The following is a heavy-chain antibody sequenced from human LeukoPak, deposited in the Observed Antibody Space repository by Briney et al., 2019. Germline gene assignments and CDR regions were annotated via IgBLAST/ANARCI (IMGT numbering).Heavy chain of an antibody. CDR3: ARWWGFDP. CDR2: INDSGST. Sequence: ASETLSLTCAVYGGSFSGYYWSWIRQSPGKGLEWIGEINDSGSTNYNPSLQSRVVISVDTSKKQFSLKLNSLTAADTAVYYCARWWGFDPWGQGTLVTVSS. D-gene: IGHD2-15*01. V-gene: IGHV4-34*01. CDR1: GGSFSGYY. J-gene: IGHJ5*02.